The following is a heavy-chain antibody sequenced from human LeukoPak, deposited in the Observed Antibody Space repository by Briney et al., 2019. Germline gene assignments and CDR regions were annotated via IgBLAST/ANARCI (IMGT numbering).Heavy chain of an antibody. D-gene: IGHD5-24*01. CDR1: GYSFSSYW. J-gene: IGHJ4*02. Sequence: GESLKIPCKGLGYSFSSYWNAWVRQRPGKGLEWMGIIYPGGSETRYDPSFQGQVTISADSSTSTAYLQWSSLRASDTAMYCCARASRDGYNQNFDHWGQGTLVTVSS. V-gene: IGHV5-51*01. CDR2: IYPGGSET. CDR3: ARASRDGYNQNFDH.